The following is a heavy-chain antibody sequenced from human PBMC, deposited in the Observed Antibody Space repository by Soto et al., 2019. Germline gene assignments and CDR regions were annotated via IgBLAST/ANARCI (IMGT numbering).Heavy chain of an antibody. J-gene: IGHJ4*02. D-gene: IGHD2-2*02. CDR3: ARSFRNPLGYCSSTSCYKPYSSGWHSRLFDY. V-gene: IGHV5-51*01. Sequence: PGESLKISCKGSGYSFTSYWIGWVRQMPGKGLEWMGIIYPGDSDTRYSPSFQGQVTISADKSISTAYLQWSSLKASDTAMYYCARSFRNPLGYCSSTSCYKPYSSGWHSRLFDYCGQGTLVIVSS. CDR1: GYSFTSYW. CDR2: IYPGDSDT.